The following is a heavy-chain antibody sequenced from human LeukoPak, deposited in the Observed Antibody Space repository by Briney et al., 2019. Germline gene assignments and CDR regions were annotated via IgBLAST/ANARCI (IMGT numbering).Heavy chain of an antibody. D-gene: IGHD3-10*01. Sequence: SETLSLTCAVSGGSFSGYYWSWIRQPPGKGLEWIGEINHSGSTNYNPSLKSRVTISVDTNKNQFSLKLSSVTAADTAVYYCARGLVDYGSGSYYNIDDWGQGTLVTVSS. J-gene: IGHJ4*02. CDR2: INHSGST. CDR1: GGSFSGYY. CDR3: ARGLVDYGSGSYYNIDD. V-gene: IGHV4-34*01.